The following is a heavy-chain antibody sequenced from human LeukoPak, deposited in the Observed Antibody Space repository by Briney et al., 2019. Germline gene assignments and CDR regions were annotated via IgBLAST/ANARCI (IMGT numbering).Heavy chain of an antibody. Sequence: ASVKVSCKASGYTFTGHYMHWVRQAPGQGLEWMGWIDPYSGGASYAQKVQGRGTITRDTSISTAYMELSSLRSDDTAVYYCARSATGPDVWGQGTTVTVSS. CDR2: IDPYSGGA. V-gene: IGHV1-2*02. CDR3: ARSATGPDV. J-gene: IGHJ6*02. CDR1: GYTFTGHY.